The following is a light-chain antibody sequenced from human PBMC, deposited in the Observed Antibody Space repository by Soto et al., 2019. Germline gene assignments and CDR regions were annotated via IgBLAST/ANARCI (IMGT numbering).Light chain of an antibody. CDR2: SAF. V-gene: IGKV1-9*01. CDR1: QDIRDC. Sequence: DIQLTQSPSFLSASVGDRVTITCRASQDIRDCLAWYQQEPGKAPKLLIHSAFTLQSGVPSRFSGSGSGTEFTLTISSLQPEDFATYYCQQRKGYPITFGQGTRLEIK. CDR3: QQRKGYPIT. J-gene: IGKJ5*01.